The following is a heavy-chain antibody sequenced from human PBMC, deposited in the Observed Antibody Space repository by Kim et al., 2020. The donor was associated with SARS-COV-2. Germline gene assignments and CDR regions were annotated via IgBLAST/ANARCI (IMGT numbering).Heavy chain of an antibody. CDR3: ARVGIAAAGSGVDY. Sequence: AVSVKSRITINPDTSKNQFSMQLNSVTPEDTAVYYCARVGIAAAGSGVDYWGQGTLVTVSS. J-gene: IGHJ4*02. D-gene: IGHD6-13*01. V-gene: IGHV6-1*01.